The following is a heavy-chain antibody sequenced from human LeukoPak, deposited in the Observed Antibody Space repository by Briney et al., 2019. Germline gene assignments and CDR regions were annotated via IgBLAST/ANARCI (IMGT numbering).Heavy chain of an antibody. Sequence: PGGSLRLSCAASGFTVSSNYMSWVRQAPGKGLEWVSVIYSGGSTYYADSVKGRFTISRDNSKNTLYLQMNSLRAEDTAVYYCAKSPAGWSFFDYWGQGTLVTVSS. V-gene: IGHV3-66*02. CDR1: GFTVSSNY. CDR3: AKSPAGWSFFDY. J-gene: IGHJ4*02. CDR2: IYSGGST. D-gene: IGHD2-15*01.